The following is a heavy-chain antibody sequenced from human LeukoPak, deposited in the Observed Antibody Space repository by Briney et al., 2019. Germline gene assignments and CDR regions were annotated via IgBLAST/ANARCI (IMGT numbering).Heavy chain of an antibody. V-gene: IGHV3-66*01. CDR2: IYSDGST. D-gene: IGHD6-19*01. CDR1: GFTVSSNY. J-gene: IGHJ4*02. CDR3: ARAPGGEQWLVDY. Sequence: GGSLRLSCAASGFTVSSNYMSWVRQAPGKGLEWVSVIYSDGSTYYADSVKGRFTISRDNSKNTLYLQVNSLRAEDTAVYYCARAPGGEQWLVDYWGQGTLVTVSS.